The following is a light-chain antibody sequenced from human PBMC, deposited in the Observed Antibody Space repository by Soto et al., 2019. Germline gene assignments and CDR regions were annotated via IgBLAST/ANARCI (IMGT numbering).Light chain of an antibody. CDR3: LQYYTFPRT. J-gene: IGKJ1*01. V-gene: IGKV4-1*01. CDR1: QSVLYSPNNKNY. Sequence: DIVMTQSPDSLAVSLGESATINCKSSQSVLYSPNNKNYLAWYQQKPGQPPKFLIYWASIRESGVPDRFSGSGAGTDFTLTISSLQAEDVAVYFGLQYYTFPRTFGQGTTVEVK. CDR2: WAS.